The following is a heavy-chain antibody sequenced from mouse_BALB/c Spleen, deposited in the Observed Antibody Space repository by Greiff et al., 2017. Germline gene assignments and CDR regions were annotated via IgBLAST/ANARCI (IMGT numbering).Heavy chain of an antibody. CDR1: GYTFTSYW. J-gene: IGHJ2*01. CDR3: ARGPAN. CDR2: IFPGTGTT. Sequence: VQLQQSGAELVKPGASVKLSCKTSGYTFTSYWIQWVKQRPGQGLGWIGEIFPGTGTTYYNEKFKGKATLTIDTSSSTAYMQLSSLTSEDSAVYFCARGPANWGQGTTLTVSS. V-gene: IGHV1S132*01.